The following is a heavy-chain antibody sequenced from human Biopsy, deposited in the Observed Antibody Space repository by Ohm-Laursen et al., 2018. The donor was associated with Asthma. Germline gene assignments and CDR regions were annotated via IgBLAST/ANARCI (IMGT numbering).Heavy chain of an antibody. CDR3: ARTYYDFLTGQVNDAFAL. Sequence: GASVKVSCKASGYTFIHFAIHWVCQASGQRLEWMGWINAGDGNTKYSQKFQGRVIITRDTSASTAYMDLRSLRSEDTAMYYCARTYYDFLTGQVNDAFALWGQGTMLTVSS. CDR1: GYTFIHFA. CDR2: INAGDGNT. V-gene: IGHV1-3*01. J-gene: IGHJ3*01. D-gene: IGHD3-9*01.